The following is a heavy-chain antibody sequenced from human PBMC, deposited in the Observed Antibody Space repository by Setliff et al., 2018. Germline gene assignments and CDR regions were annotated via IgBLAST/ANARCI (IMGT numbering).Heavy chain of an antibody. D-gene: IGHD3-22*01. Sequence: PGESLKISCKGSGYSFTSYWIGWVRQMPGKGLEWMGIIYPGDSDTRSSPSFQGQVTISADKSISTAYLQWSSLKASDTAMYYCARYDSSGYHYYYGMDVWGQGTTVTVSS. J-gene: IGHJ6*02. CDR3: ARYDSSGYHYYYGMDV. V-gene: IGHV5-51*01. CDR1: GYSFTSYW. CDR2: IYPGDSDT.